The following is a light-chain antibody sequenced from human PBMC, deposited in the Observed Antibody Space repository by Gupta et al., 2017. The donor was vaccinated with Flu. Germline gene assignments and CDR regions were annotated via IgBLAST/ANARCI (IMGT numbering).Light chain of an antibody. V-gene: IGLV2-14*03. CDR2: EIS. J-gene: IGLJ2*01. Sequence: QSALTQPASVSGSPGPSITISCAGTSRDVGTYNSVSWYQQPPANAPKLIMHEISNPPPGGAHRCSCSKSGDTAALTIAGLQEEDEADYYCISPTTISAGVVVFGGGTKLTVL. CDR1: SRDVGTYNS. CDR3: ISPTTISAGVVV.